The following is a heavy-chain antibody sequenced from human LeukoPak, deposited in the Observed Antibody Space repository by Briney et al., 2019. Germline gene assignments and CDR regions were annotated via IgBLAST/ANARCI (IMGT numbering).Heavy chain of an antibody. J-gene: IGHJ4*02. CDR1: GYTFTANY. CDR3: ARAGLSLGYRTDY. CDR2: INPNSGGT. D-gene: IGHD5-12*01. Sequence: GASVKVSCKASGYTFTANYMHWVRQAPGQGLEWMGRINPNSGGTNYAQKFQGRVTMTRNTSISTAYMELSRLKSDDTAVYYCARAGLSLGYRTDYWGQGTLVTVSS. V-gene: IGHV1-2*06.